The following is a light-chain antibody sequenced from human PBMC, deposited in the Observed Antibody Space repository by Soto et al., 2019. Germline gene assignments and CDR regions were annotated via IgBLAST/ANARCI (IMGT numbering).Light chain of an antibody. CDR2: DAS. CDR3: QQSDSLPIT. V-gene: IGKV1-33*01. J-gene: IGKJ5*01. CDR1: QDISNY. Sequence: DIQMTQSPSSLSASVGDRVTITCRASQDISNYLSWYQQRPGKAPKLLIYDASNLERGVPSRFSGTRSGTHFTFAITSLQPEDVVTYYCQQSDSLPITFGQGTRLEI.